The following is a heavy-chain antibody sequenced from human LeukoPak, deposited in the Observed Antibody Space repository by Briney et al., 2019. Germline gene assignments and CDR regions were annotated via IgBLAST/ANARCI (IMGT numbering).Heavy chain of an antibody. V-gene: IGHV3-74*01. D-gene: IGHD3-16*02. CDR2: INSDGSST. CDR1: GFTFSSYW. Sequence: GGSLRLSCAASGFTFSSYWMHWVRQAPGKGLVWVSRINSDGSSTSYADSVKGRFTISRDNAKDTLYLQMNSLRAEDTAVYYCASWGSYRPNWFDPWGQGTLVTVSS. CDR3: ASWGSYRPNWFDP. J-gene: IGHJ5*02.